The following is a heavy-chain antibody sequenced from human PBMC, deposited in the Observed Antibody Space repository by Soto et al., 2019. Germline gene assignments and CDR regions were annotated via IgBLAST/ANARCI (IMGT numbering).Heavy chain of an antibody. CDR2: ISGSGGST. Sequence: VQLLESGGGLVQPGGSLRLSCAASGFTFSSYALSWVRQAPGKGLEWVSAISGSGGSTYYADSVKGRFTISRDNSKNTRYLQMNSLRADDTAVYYCARSGWGGGWYRGRAEYFQHWGQGTLVTVSS. CDR1: GFTFSSYA. CDR3: ARSGWGGGWYRGRAEYFQH. V-gene: IGHV3-23*01. J-gene: IGHJ1*01. D-gene: IGHD6-19*01.